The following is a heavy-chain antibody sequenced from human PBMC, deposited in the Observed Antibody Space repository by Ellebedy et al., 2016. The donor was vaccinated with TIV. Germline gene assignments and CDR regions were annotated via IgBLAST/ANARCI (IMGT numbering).Heavy chain of an antibody. CDR1: GGSISSGGYY. CDR3: ARAFQYSSGWAFDY. V-gene: IGHV4-31*03. D-gene: IGHD6-19*01. J-gene: IGHJ4*02. Sequence: MPSETLSLTCTVSGGSISSGGYYWSWIRQVPGKGLEWIGYIRNSGSSYYNPSLKSRVTISVDTPKKQFSLKLSSVTAADTAVYYCARAFQYSSGWAFDYWGQGTLVTVSS. CDR2: IRNSGSS.